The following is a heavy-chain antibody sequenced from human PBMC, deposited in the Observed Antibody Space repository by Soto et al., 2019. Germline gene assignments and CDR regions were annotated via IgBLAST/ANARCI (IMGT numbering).Heavy chain of an antibody. D-gene: IGHD3-3*02. J-gene: IGHJ6*02. Sequence: GESLKISCKGSGYSFTSYWIGWVRQMPGKGLEWMGIIYPGDSDTRYSPSFQGQVTISADKSINTAYLQWSSLKASDTAMYYCARHSIRHRPRHADKNSYYYYGMDVWGQGTTVTVSS. V-gene: IGHV5-51*01. CDR2: IYPGDSDT. CDR3: ARHSIRHRPRHADKNSYYYYGMDV. CDR1: GYSFTSYW.